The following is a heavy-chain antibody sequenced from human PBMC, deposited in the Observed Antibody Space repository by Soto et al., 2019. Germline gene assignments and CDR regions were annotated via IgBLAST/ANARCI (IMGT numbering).Heavy chain of an antibody. Sequence: QVQLQQWGAGLLKPSETLSLTCAVYGGSFSGYYWSWIRQPPGKGLEWIGEINHSGSTNYNPSLKSRVTISVDTFKNQFSLKLSSVTAADTAVYYCARPGAAVRDALDIWGQGTMVTVSS. CDR3: ARPGAAVRDALDI. CDR1: GGSFSGYY. CDR2: INHSGST. V-gene: IGHV4-34*01. D-gene: IGHD3-10*01. J-gene: IGHJ3*02.